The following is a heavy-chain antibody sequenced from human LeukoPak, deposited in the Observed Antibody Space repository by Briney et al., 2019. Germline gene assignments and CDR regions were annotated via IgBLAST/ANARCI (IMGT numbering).Heavy chain of an antibody. CDR1: GFTFSNSW. V-gene: IGHV3-30*18. CDR2: ISHDGSNK. CDR3: AKVGAFYDVLTGWVDN. J-gene: IGHJ4*02. Sequence: PGGSLRLSCAASGFTFSNSWMHWVRQAPGKGLEWVAVISHDGSNKYYADSVKGRFTISRDNSKSTLYLQMNSLRAEDTAVYYCAKVGAFYDVLTGWVDNWGQGTLVTVSS. D-gene: IGHD3-9*01.